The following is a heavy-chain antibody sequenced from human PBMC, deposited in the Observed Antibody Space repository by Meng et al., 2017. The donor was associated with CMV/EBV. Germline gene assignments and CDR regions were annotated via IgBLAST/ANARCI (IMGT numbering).Heavy chain of an antibody. V-gene: IGHV3-53*01. D-gene: IGHD1-1*01. CDR2: IYSGGST. Sequence: GGSLRLSCAASGFTVSSNYVNWVRQAPGKGLEWVSVIYSGGSTYYADSVKGRFTISRDNSKNTVYLQTNSLRAEDTAVFYCAGGDGTAPLGMDIWGQGTTVTVSS. CDR3: AGGDGTAPLGMDI. J-gene: IGHJ6*02. CDR1: GFTVSSNY.